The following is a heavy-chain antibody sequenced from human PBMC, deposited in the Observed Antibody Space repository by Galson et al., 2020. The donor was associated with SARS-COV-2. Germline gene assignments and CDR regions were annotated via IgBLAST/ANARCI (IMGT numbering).Heavy chain of an antibody. D-gene: IGHD6-19*01. J-gene: IGHJ4*02. Sequence: SLKISCAASGFTFEDYVMHWLRPAPGKRLEWVSSITWNSGNIGYTDSVKGRFTISRDNAKQSLYLQMNSLRAEDTAMYYCARGPNADSSAGDGIDYWGQGTLVTVSS. CDR1: GFTFEDYV. CDR3: ARGPNADSSAGDGIDY. CDR2: ITWNSGNI. V-gene: IGHV3-9*01.